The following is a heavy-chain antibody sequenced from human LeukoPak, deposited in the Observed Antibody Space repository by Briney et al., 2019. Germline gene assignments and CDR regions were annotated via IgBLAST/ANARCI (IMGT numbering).Heavy chain of an antibody. J-gene: IGHJ4*02. CDR1: GFIFSSYA. D-gene: IGHD3-22*01. V-gene: IGHV3-23*01. Sequence: GGSLRLSCASSGFIFSSYAMSWVRQAPGRGLEWVSAISGSGGSTYYADSVKGRFTISRDNSKNTLYLQVNSLRAEDTAVYYCAKDRSHYDSVGYRNFGYWGQGTLVTVSS. CDR3: AKDRSHYDSVGYRNFGY. CDR2: ISGSGGST.